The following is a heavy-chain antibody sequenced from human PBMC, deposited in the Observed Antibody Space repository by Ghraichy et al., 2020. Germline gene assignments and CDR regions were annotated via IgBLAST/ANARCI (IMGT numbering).Heavy chain of an antibody. Sequence: GESLNISCAASGFTVSSNYMSWVRQAPGKGLEWVSVIYSGGSTYYADSVKGRFTISRDNSKNTLYLQMNSLRAEDTAVYYCARDGYSSSFDPWGQGTLVTVSS. D-gene: IGHD6-13*01. V-gene: IGHV3-66*01. CDR3: ARDGYSSSFDP. J-gene: IGHJ5*02. CDR2: IYSGGST. CDR1: GFTVSSNY.